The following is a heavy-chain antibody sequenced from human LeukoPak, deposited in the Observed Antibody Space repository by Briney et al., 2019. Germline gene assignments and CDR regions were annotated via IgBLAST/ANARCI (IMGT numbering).Heavy chain of an antibody. CDR1: EFTFSNYG. Sequence: GGSLRLSCAASEFTFSNYGMSWVRQAPGKGLEWVSAISASGDKTYYADSVKGRFTVSRDNSKNTLYLQMNSLRAEDSAVYYCAKDHIPMQLPCDYWGQGTLVTVSS. V-gene: IGHV3-23*01. CDR2: ISASGDKT. J-gene: IGHJ4*02. CDR3: AKDHIPMQLPCDY. D-gene: IGHD6-6*01.